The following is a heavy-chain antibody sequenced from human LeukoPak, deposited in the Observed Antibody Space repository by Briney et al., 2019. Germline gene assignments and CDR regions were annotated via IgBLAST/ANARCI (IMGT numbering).Heavy chain of an antibody. CDR1: GGSFSGYY. CDR2: TNHSGST. CDR3: ARGYQLGSYLWFDP. D-gene: IGHD2-2*01. Sequence: PSETLSLTCAVYGGSFSGYYWSWIRQPPGKGLEWIGETNHSGSTNYNPSLKSRVTISVDTSKNQFSLKLSSVTAADTAVYYCARGYQLGSYLWFDPWGQGTLVTVSS. J-gene: IGHJ5*02. V-gene: IGHV4-34*01.